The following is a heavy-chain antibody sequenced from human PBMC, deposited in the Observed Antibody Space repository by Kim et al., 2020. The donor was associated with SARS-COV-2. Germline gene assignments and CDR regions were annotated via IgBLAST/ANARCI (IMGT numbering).Heavy chain of an antibody. D-gene: IGHD6-6*01. Sequence: SETLSLTCTVSGGSISSSSYYWGWIRQPPGKGLEWIGSIYYSGSTYYNPSLKSRVTISVDTSKNQFSLKLSSVTAADTAVYYCARRVSFGSSTLDWFDPWGQGTLVTVSS. CDR1: GGSISSSSYY. V-gene: IGHV4-39*01. CDR3: ARRVSFGSSTLDWFDP. J-gene: IGHJ5*02. CDR2: IYYSGST.